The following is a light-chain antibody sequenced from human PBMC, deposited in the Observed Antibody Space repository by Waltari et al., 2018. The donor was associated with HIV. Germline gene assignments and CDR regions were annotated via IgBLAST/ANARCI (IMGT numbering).Light chain of an antibody. V-gene: IGKV3-20*01. J-gene: IGKJ2*01. CDR1: QTINTDL. CDR3: QHFRRPHYT. Sequence: EIVLTQAPGTLSLSLGESATLSCRASQTINTDLLAWYQQRPGQAPRLLMYASAIRATGVPDRFAGHGSGTDFTLTITRLQPEDFAMYYCQHFRRPHYTFGQGTNLE. CDR2: ASA.